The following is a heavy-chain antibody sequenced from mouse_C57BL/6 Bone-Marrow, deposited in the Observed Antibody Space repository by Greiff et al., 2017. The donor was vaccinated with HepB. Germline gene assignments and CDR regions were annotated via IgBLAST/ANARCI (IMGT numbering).Heavy chain of an antibody. V-gene: IGHV5-6*02. CDR1: GFTFSSYG. J-gene: IGHJ1*03. Sequence: DVMLVESGGDLVKPGGSLKLSCAASGFTFSSYGMSWVRQTPDKRLEWVATISSGGRYTYYPDSVKGRFTISRDNANNTLYLQMSSLKSEDTAMYYCARTFYYGIFYWYFDVWGTGTTVTVSS. D-gene: IGHD1-1*01. CDR3: ARTFYYGIFYWYFDV. CDR2: ISSGGRYT.